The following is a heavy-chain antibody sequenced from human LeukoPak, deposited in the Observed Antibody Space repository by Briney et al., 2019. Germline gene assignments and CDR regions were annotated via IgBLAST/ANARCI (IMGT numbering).Heavy chain of an antibody. D-gene: IGHD2-2*01. V-gene: IGHV3-33*01. J-gene: IGHJ4*02. CDR2: IWPDGSNK. CDR1: GFTFNSYG. CDR3: ARDYCRTTSCLES. Sequence: GGSLRLSCAASGFTFNSYGMFWVRQAPGKGLEWVAFIWPDGSNKLYGDSVKGRFTISRDNSKNTVYLQMNSLRAEDTAVYYCARDYCRTTSCLESWGQGTLFTVSS.